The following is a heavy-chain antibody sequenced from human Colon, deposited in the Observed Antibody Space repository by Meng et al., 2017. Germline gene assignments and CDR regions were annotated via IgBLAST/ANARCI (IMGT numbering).Heavy chain of an antibody. V-gene: IGHV4-30-4*01. D-gene: IGHD4-17*01. J-gene: IGHJ5*02. CDR1: GGSISSGDYY. CDR2: IYYSGST. Sequence: QLKDSGPGLVHPSQTLSVTCTVSGGSISSGDYYWSWIRQPPGKGLEWIGYIYYSGSTYSNASLKSRVTISIDRSKNQFSLKLSSVTAADTAVYYCARDRKHYGERGWFDPWGQGTLVTVSS. CDR3: ARDRKHYGERGWFDP.